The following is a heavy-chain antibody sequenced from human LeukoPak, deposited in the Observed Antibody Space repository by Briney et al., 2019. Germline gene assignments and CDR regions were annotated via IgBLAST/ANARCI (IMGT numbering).Heavy chain of an antibody. CDR1: GFTFSRFA. V-gene: IGHV3-30*04. CDR2: ISYDGRNK. CDR3: ARHRSSWLIDY. Sequence: GGSLRLSCAASGFTFSRFAIHWVRQAPGKGLEWVAVISYDGRNKYYADSVRGRFTISRDNSKNTLYLQMNSLRAEDTAVYYCARHRSSWLIDYWGQGTLVTVSS. D-gene: IGHD6-6*01. J-gene: IGHJ4*02.